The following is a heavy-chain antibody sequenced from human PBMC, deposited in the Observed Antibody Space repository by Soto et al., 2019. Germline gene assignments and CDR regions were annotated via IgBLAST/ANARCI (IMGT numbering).Heavy chain of an antibody. CDR3: ARAPGIGPAGTPYY. V-gene: IGHV3-7*01. CDR1: GFTFSSDW. D-gene: IGHD6-13*01. CDR2: IKEDGSEK. J-gene: IGHJ4*02. Sequence: GGSLRLSCAASGFTFSSDWMNWVRQAPGKGLEWVANIKEDGSEKYYVDSVKGRFTISRDNAKNSLYLQMNSLRVEDTAVYYCARAPGIGPAGTPYYWGQGALVTVSS.